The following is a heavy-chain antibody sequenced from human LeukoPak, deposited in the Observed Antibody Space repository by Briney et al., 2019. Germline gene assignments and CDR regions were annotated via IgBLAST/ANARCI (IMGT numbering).Heavy chain of an antibody. CDR2: IWYDGSNK. Sequence: GRSLRLSCAASGFTFSSYGIHWVRQAPGKGLEWVAVIWYDGSNKYYADSVKGRFTISRDNSKNTLYLQMNSLRAEDTAVYYCAKDHDILTGYYGFDYWGQGTLVTVSS. V-gene: IGHV3-33*06. J-gene: IGHJ4*02. CDR1: GFTFSSYG. CDR3: AKDHDILTGYYGFDY. D-gene: IGHD3-9*01.